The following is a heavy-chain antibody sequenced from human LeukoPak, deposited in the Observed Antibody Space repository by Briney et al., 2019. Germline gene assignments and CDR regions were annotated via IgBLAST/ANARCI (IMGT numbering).Heavy chain of an antibody. J-gene: IGHJ5*02. D-gene: IGHD2-2*01. CDR1: GYTFTSYY. V-gene: IGHV1-8*02. CDR2: MNPNSGNT. Sequence: ASVKVSCKASGYTFTSYYMHWVRQATGQGLEWMGWMNPNSGNTGYAQKFQGRVTMTRNTSISTAYMELSSLRSEDTAVYYCARGGYCISTSCFHWFDPWGQGTLVTVSS. CDR3: ARGGYCISTSCFHWFDP.